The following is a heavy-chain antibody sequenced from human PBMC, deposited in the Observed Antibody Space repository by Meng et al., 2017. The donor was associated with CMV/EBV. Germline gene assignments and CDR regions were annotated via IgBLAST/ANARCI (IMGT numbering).Heavy chain of an antibody. D-gene: IGHD7-27*01. J-gene: IGHJ4*02. CDR2: IYYSGST. CDR3: ARQLGQKTYYFDY. Sequence: GSLRLSCTVSGGSISSGDYYWGWIRQPPGKGLEWIGSIYYSGSTYYNPSLKSRVTISVDTSKNQFSLKLSSVTAADTAVYYCARQLGQKTYYFDYWGQGTLVTVSS. V-gene: IGHV4-39*01. CDR1: GGSISSGDYY.